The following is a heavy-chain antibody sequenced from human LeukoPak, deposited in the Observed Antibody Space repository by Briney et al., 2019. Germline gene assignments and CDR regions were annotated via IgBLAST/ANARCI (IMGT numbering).Heavy chain of an antibody. J-gene: IGHJ5*02. CDR3: AKDGTVTGPGWFDP. D-gene: IGHD2-21*02. CDR1: GFTFNNYA. V-gene: IGHV3-23*01. Sequence: GGSLRLSCAASGFTFNNYAMSWVRQAPGKGLEWVSTIGYSGGGTYYADSVEGRFTISRDNSKNTLYLQVNSLRAEDTAVYYCAKDGTVTGPGWFDPWGQGTLVTVSS. CDR2: IGYSGGGT.